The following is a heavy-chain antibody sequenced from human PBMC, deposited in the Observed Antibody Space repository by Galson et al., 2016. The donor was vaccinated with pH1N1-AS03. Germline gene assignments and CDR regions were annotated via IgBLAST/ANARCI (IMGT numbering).Heavy chain of an antibody. Sequence: PALVKPTQTLTLTCTFSGFSLHTSGVGVGWIRQPPGKALEWLALIYWDDDKRYNSSLKSRLTITKDTSKNQVVLTMTNTDPVDTATYYCARTAGWLPDFWGQGTLVTVSS. CDR1: GFSLHTSGVG. J-gene: IGHJ4*02. CDR3: ARTAGWLPDF. CDR2: IYWDDDK. D-gene: IGHD3-9*01. V-gene: IGHV2-5*02.